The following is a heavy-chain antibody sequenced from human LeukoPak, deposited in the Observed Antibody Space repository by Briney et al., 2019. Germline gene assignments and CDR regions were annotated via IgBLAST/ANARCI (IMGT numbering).Heavy chain of an antibody. D-gene: IGHD3-9*01. Sequence: PSETLSLTCTVSGGSISSYYRSWIRQPPGKGLEWIGYIYYSRSNNYNPSLKSRVTISVDTSKNQFSLKLSSVTAADTAVYYCARVRYYDILTGYYGDGYFDYWGQGTLVTVSS. V-gene: IGHV4-59*01. CDR2: IYYSRSN. CDR1: GGSISSYY. J-gene: IGHJ4*02. CDR3: ARVRYYDILTGYYGDGYFDY.